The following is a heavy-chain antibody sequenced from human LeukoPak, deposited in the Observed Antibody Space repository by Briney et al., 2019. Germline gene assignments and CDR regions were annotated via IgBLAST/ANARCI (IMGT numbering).Heavy chain of an antibody. J-gene: IGHJ3*02. CDR2: MNPNSGNT. D-gene: IGHD3-10*01. CDR3: ARGGYYYGSGTPLDAFDI. V-gene: IGHV1-8*01. Sequence: ASVKVSCKASGYTFTSYDINWVRQATGQGLEWMGWMNPNSGNTGYAQKFQGRVTMTRNTSISTAYMELSSLRSEDTAVYYCARGGYYYGSGTPLDAFDIWGQGTMVTVPS. CDR1: GYTFTSYD.